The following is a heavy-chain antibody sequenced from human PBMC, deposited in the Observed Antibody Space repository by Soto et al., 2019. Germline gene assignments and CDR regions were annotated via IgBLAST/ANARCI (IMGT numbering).Heavy chain of an antibody. V-gene: IGHV1-46*03. CDR2: INPSIGTT. CDR3: ISTLGARFDY. D-gene: IGHD1-26*01. Sequence: ASLKVSCKASGYTFTSQNMHWVRQAPGQGLEWMGVINPSIGTTTYAQKFQGRVTMTSDTSTSSVYMEVSSLRSEDTAVYYCISTLGARFDYWGQGPLFTVSS. J-gene: IGHJ4*02. CDR1: GYTFTSQN.